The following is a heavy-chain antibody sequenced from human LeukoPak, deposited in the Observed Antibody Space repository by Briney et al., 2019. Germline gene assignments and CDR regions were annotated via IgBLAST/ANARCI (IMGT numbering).Heavy chain of an antibody. CDR2: INHSGST. CDR1: GGSFSGYY. Sequence: SETLSVTCAVYGGSFSGYYWSWIRQPPGKGLEWIGEINHSGSTNYNPSPKSRVTISVDTSKNQFSLKLSSVTAADTAVYYCARGSIRYFDWLLLWWFDPWGQGTLVTVSS. D-gene: IGHD3-9*01. CDR3: ARGSIRYFDWLLLWWFDP. J-gene: IGHJ5*02. V-gene: IGHV4-34*01.